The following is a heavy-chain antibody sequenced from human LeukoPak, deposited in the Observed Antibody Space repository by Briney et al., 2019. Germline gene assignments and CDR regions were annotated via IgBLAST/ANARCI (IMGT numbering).Heavy chain of an antibody. V-gene: IGHV4-39*07. J-gene: IGHJ5*02. CDR1: GGSISSSSYY. Sequence: SETLSLTCTVSGGSISSSSYYWGWIRQPPGKGLEWIGSIYYSGSTYYNPSLKSRVTISVDTSKNQFSLKLSSVTAADTAVYYCARVDGRWFDPWGQGTLVTVSS. D-gene: IGHD2-2*03. CDR3: ARVDGRWFDP. CDR2: IYYSGST.